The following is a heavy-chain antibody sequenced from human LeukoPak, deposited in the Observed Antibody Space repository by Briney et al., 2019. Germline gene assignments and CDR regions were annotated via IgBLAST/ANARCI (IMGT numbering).Heavy chain of an antibody. V-gene: IGHV4-34*01. CDR1: GGSFSGYY. Sequence: SETLSLTCAVYGGSFSGYYWSWIRQPPGKGLEWIGEINHSGSTNYNPSLKSRVTISVDTSKNQFSLKLSSVTAADTAVYYCVRSKATTVTTDRFWYFDLWGRGTLVTVSS. CDR3: VRSKATTVTTDRFWYFDL. J-gene: IGHJ2*01. D-gene: IGHD4-17*01. CDR2: INHSGST.